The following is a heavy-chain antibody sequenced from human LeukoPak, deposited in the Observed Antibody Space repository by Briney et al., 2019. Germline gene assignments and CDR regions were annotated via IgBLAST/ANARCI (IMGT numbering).Heavy chain of an antibody. J-gene: IGHJ3*02. CDR2: IYCSGST. CDR1: GGSISSYY. D-gene: IGHD3-16*01. Sequence: SETLSLTCTVSGGSISSYYWSWIRQPPGKGLEWIGYIYCSGSTNYNPSLKSRVTISVDTSKNQFSLKLSSVTAADTAVYYCARRGGSDAFDIWGQGTMVTVSS. CDR3: ARRGGSDAFDI. V-gene: IGHV4-59*08.